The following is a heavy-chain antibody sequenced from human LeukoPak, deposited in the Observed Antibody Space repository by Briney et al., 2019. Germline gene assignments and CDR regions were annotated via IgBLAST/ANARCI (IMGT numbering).Heavy chain of an antibody. CDR1: GFTFSSYG. Sequence: GGSLRLSCAASAASGFTFSSYGMSWVRQASGKGLEWVSSITGSGASTFYADSVKGRFTISRDNSKNTLYLQMNSLRAEDTAVYYCARGAYGSGTYHDFDIWGQGTMVTVSS. CDR2: ITGSGAST. D-gene: IGHD3-10*01. J-gene: IGHJ3*02. V-gene: IGHV3-23*01. CDR3: ARGAYGSGTYHDFDI.